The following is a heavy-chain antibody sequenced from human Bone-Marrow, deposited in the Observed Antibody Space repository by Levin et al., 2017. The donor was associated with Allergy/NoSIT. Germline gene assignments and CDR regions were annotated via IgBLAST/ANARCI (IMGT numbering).Heavy chain of an antibody. CDR2: IYWDDDK. D-gene: IGHD1-1*01. V-gene: IGHV2-5*02. Sequence: NESGPTLVKPTQTLTLTCTFSGFSLSTSRVGVGWIRQPPGKALEWLALIYWDDDKRYNPSLKNRLTITKDNPNNQVVLTMANMDAADTATYFCAHMVNSYKTFDYWGQGALVTVSS. CDR1: GFSLSTSRVG. CDR3: AHMVNSYKTFDY. J-gene: IGHJ4*02.